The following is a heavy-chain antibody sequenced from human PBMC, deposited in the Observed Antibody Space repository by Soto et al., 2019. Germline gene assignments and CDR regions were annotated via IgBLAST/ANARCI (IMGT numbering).Heavy chain of an antibody. J-gene: IGHJ1*01. D-gene: IGHD2-15*01. V-gene: IGHV1-8*02. CDR3: ARGLRDSGGKQYLQH. Sequence: ASVKVSCKASGYTFTTSDINWVRQATGQGLEWMGWMNPNSDNTRYAQKFQGRVTMTKNTSISTAYMELSSLTSKDTAVYYCARGLRDSGGKQYLQHWGQGTLVTVSS. CDR1: GYTFTTSD. CDR2: MNPNSDNT.